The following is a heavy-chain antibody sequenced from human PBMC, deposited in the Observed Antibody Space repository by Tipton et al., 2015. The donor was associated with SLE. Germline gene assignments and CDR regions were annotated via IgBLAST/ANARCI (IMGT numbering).Heavy chain of an antibody. V-gene: IGHV4-38-2*01. CDR2: IYHSGNT. J-gene: IGHJ4*02. CDR3: AAHAAGRGGSGY. D-gene: IGHD2-15*01. Sequence: TLSLTCAVSGYSISSGYYWGWIRQPPGKGLEWIGSIYHSGNTYYNPSLKSRVTISVDTSKNQFSQRLSSVTSADTAVYYCAAHAAGRGGSGYWGQGTLVTVSS. CDR1: GYSISSGYY.